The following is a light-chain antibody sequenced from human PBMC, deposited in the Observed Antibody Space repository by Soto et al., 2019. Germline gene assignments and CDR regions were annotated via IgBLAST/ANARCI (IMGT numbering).Light chain of an antibody. V-gene: IGKV1-8*01. CDR2: DAS. Sequence: AMGRAPSRYCWSSFTRERVAHDCRATQDIGTYLAWYQQIPGKAPKLLIYDASTLQTGVPSRFSGSGSGTDFTLTISYLQSEDFGTYYCQQFYNYPRTLGQGAKVDIK. CDR3: QQFYNYPRT. J-gene: IGKJ1*01. CDR1: QDIGTY.